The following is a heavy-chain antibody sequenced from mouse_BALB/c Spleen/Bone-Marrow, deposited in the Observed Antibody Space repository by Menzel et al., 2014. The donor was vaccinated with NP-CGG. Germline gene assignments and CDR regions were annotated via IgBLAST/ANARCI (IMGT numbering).Heavy chain of an antibody. J-gene: IGHJ4*01. V-gene: IGHV14-3*02. CDR2: IDPANGNT. CDR1: GFNLKDTY. CDR3: ARYYYYAMDY. Sequence: EVQLQESGAELVKPGASVKMPCTASGFNLKDTYIHWVKQRPEQSLEGIGRIDPANGNTKYDPKVKGKATITADTSYNTAYLQLSRLTSEDTAVYYCARYYYYAMDYWGQGTSVTVSS.